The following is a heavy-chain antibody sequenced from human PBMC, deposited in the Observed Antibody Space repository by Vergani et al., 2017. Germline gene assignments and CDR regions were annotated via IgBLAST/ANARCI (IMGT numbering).Heavy chain of an antibody. CDR1: GFTFSSYS. CDR3: ARVSQLHYYGMDV. CDR2: INSGSSTI. D-gene: IGHD2-2*01. V-gene: IGHV3-48*01. Sequence: EVQLVESGGGLVQPGGSLRLSCAASGFTFSSYSMNWVQAPGKGLEWVSYINSGSSTIYYADSVKGRFTISRDNARNSLYLQMNSLRAEDTAVYYCARVSQLHYYGMDVWGQGTTVTVSS. J-gene: IGHJ6*02.